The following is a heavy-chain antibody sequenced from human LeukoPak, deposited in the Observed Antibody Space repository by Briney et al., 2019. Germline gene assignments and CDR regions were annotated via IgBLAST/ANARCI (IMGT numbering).Heavy chain of an antibody. CDR2: ISGSGGST. CDR1: GFTFSSYA. CDR3: AKTRGGYKNPAYYFDY. V-gene: IGHV3-23*01. D-gene: IGHD1-1*01. Sequence: PGGSLRLSCAASGFTFSSYAMSWVRQAPGKGLEWVSAISGSGGSTYYADSVKGRFTISRDNSKNTLYLQMNSLRAEDTAVYYCAKTRGGYKNPAYYFDYWGQGTLVTVSS. J-gene: IGHJ4*02.